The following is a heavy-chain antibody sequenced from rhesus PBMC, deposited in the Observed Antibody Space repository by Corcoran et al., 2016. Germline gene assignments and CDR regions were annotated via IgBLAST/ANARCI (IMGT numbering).Heavy chain of an antibody. J-gene: IGHJ4*01. CDR3: TRDPWGRWYYFDY. CDR2: ISESGGTM. D-gene: IGHD6-25*01. CDR1: GFTFSSYE. V-gene: IGHV3-100*02. Sequence: DVYLMESGGGLVKPGGSLRLSCVASGFTFSSYEMHWVRQAPGKGLEWVSIISESGGTMYYAYSVKGRFTISRDNAKNSRFLQMNSLRAEDTAVYYCTRDPWGRWYYFDYWGQGVLVTVSS.